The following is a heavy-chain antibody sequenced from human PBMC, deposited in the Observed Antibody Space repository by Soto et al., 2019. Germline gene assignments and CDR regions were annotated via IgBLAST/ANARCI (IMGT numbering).Heavy chain of an antibody. CDR3: ARFSRSRRASDMDV. J-gene: IGHJ6*02. CDR2: IYSSGST. V-gene: IGHV4-28*01. Sequence: QVQLQESGPGLVKPSDTLSLTCDVSGYSIRSNKWWGWVRQPPGRGLEWIGSIYSSGSTYYNPSLESRVTMFVDMSKNQFSLKLTSVIAVETAVYYCARFSRSRRASDMDVWGQGTTVTVSS. D-gene: IGHD2-2*01. CDR1: GYSIRSNKW.